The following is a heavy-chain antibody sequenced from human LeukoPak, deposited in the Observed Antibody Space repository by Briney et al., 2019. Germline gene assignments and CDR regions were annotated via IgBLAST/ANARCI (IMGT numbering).Heavy chain of an antibody. CDR3: ARSAGSSALDY. Sequence: GGSLRLSCAASGFTFDDYAMHWVRQAPGKGLEYVSAISSNGGSTYYVNSVKGRFTISRDSSRNTLYLQMGSLRAEDMAVYFCARSAGSSALDYWGQGTLVTVSS. CDR2: ISSNGGST. D-gene: IGHD6-6*01. J-gene: IGHJ4*02. V-gene: IGHV3-64*01. CDR1: GFTFDDYA.